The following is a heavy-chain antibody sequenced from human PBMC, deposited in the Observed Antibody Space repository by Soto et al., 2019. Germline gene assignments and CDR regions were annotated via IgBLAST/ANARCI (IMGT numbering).Heavy chain of an antibody. CDR3: AKDHYCSSTSCYGLDV. CDR2: ISYDGSNK. V-gene: IGHV3-30*18. J-gene: IGHJ6*02. CDR1: GFTFSSYG. Sequence: PGVSLRLSCAASGFTFSSYGMHWVRQAPGKGLEWVAVISYDGSNKYYADSVKGRFTISRDNSKNTLYLQMNSLRAEDTAVYYCAKDHYCSSTSCYGLDVWGQGTRVTVSS. D-gene: IGHD2-2*01.